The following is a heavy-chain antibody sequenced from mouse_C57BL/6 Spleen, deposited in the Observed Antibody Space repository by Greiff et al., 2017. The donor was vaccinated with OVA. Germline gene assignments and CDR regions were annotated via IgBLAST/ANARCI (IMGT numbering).Heavy chain of an antibody. J-gene: IGHJ3*01. CDR1: GYTFTDYN. CDR3: ARAGWAWFAY. CDR2: INPNNGGT. D-gene: IGHD3-2*02. Sequence: EVQLQQSGPELVKPGASVKLPCKASGYTFTDYNMYWVKQSPGQSLEWIGDINPNNGGTIYTHKFKGQATLTVDKSSSTAYMELRSLTSEDTAIYYCARAGWAWFAYWGQGTLVTVSA. V-gene: IGHV1-18*01.